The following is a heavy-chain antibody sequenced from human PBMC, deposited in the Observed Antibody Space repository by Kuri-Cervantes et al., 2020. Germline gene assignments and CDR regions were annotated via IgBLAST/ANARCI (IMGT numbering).Heavy chain of an antibody. CDR2: INPSGGST. V-gene: IGHV1-46*01. CDR1: GYSSTSYY. CDR3: ARDIVVVPAVSPPGMWAIYYYYYYGMDV. Sequence: ASLKVSCKASGYSSTSYYMHWVRQDPGQGLEWRGIINPSGGSTSYAQKFQGRVTITRETSTSTVYMELSSLSSEDTAVYYCARDIVVVPAVSPPGMWAIYYYYYYGMDVWGQGTTVTVSS. J-gene: IGHJ6*02. D-gene: IGHD2-2*01.